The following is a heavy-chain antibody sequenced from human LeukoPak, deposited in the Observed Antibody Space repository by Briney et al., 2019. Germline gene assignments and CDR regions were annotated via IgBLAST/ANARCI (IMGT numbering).Heavy chain of an antibody. J-gene: IGHJ6*02. V-gene: IGHV3-66*01. CDR3: ARDLTIERFLEWFPNLLRLNYYYGMDV. CDR2: VYSGGST. Sequence: GGSLRLSCAASGFTVSSNYMSWVRQAPGKGLEWVSVVYSGGSTYYADSVKGRFTISRDNSKNTLYLQMNSLRAEDTAVYYCARDLTIERFLEWFPNLLRLNYYYGMDVWGQGTTVTVSS. D-gene: IGHD3-3*01. CDR1: GFTVSSNY.